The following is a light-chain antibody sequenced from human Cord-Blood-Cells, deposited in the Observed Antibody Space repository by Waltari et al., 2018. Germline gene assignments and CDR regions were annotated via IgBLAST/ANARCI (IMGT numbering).Light chain of an antibody. Sequence: QSALTPPASSSGSPGQSIPIPCTGTSSDVGGYHYVSWSQHHPGKAPKLMIYDVSNRPSGFSNRFSGSKSGNTASLTISGVQAEDEADYYCSSYTSSSTLEVFGGGTKLTVL. J-gene: IGLJ3*02. CDR3: SSYTSSSTLEV. CDR1: SSDVGGYHY. V-gene: IGLV2-14*03. CDR2: DVS.